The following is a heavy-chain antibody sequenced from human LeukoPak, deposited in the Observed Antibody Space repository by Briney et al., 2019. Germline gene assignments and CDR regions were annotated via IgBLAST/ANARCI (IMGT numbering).Heavy chain of an antibody. Sequence: SGWSLRLSCAASGCIFDDYGMSWVRQVPGKGLEWVSGINFNGGSTGYGDSVKGRFTISRDNAKNFLSLQMNSLRAEDTALYYCARDRRYYYGSGRDWGQGTLVTVSS. J-gene: IGHJ4*01. D-gene: IGHD3-10*01. CDR2: INFNGGST. CDR1: GCIFDDYG. V-gene: IGHV3-20*04. CDR3: ARDRRYYYGSGRD.